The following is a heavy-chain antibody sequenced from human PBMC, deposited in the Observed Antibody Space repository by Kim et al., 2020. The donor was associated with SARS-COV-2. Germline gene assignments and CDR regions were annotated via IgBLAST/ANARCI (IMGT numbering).Heavy chain of an antibody. D-gene: IGHD2-15*01. J-gene: IGHJ1*01. CDR3: ARVSVKYCSGGSCYSTFQH. CDR1: GFTFSSYA. V-gene: IGHV3-30*04. CDR2: ISYDGSNK. Sequence: GGSLRLSCAASGFTFSSYAMHWVRQAPGKGLEWVAVISYDGSNKYYADSVKGRFTISRDNSKNTLYLQMNSLRAEDTAVYYCARVSVKYCSGGSCYSTFQHWGQGTLVTVSS.